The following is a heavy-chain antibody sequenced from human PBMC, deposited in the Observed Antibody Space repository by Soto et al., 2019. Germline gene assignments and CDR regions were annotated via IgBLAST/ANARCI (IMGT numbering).Heavy chain of an antibody. CDR3: TPWGAFDI. CDR2: ISSSGSTI. V-gene: IGHV3-48*03. J-gene: IGHJ3*02. D-gene: IGHD3-16*01. CDR1: GFTFSSYE. Sequence: PGGSLRLSCAASGFTFSSYEMNWVRQAPGKGLEWVSYISSSGSTIYYADSVKGRFTISRDDSKNTLYLQMNSLKTEDTAVYYCTPWGAFDIWGQGTMVTVSS.